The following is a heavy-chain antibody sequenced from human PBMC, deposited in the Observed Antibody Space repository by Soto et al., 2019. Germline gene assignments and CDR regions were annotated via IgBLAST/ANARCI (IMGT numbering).Heavy chain of an antibody. Sequence: QVQLVESGGGVVQPGRSMRLSCAASGFTFSSYGMHWVRQAPGKGLEWVAVIWYDGTKKYYADSVKGRFTISRDNSKNTLYLQMNSMRAEDTAVYYCARDRCGGDCYDVYYWGQGTLVTVSS. V-gene: IGHV3-33*01. J-gene: IGHJ4*02. CDR2: IWYDGTKK. D-gene: IGHD2-21*02. CDR3: ARDRCGGDCYDVYY. CDR1: GFTFSSYG.